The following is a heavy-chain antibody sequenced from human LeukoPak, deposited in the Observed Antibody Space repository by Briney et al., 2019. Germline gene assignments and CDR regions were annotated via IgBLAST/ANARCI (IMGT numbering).Heavy chain of an antibody. V-gene: IGHV3-73*01. D-gene: IGHD3-10*01. CDR3: TRLREYYYGSVPMDV. J-gene: IGHJ6*02. CDR2: IRSKANSYAT. CDR1: GFTFSGSA. Sequence: GGSLRLSCAASGFTFSGSAMHWVRQASGKGLEWVGRIRSKANSYATAYAASVKGRFTISRDDSKNTAYLQMNSLKTEDTAVYYCTRLREYYYGSVPMDVWGQGTTVTVSS.